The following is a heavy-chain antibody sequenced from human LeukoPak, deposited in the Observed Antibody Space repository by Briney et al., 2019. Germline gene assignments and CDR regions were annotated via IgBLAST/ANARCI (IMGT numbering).Heavy chain of an antibody. J-gene: IGHJ4*02. CDR1: GFTFSSYG. V-gene: IGHV3-30*18. CDR3: AKDDNYYGSGSYVIDY. CDR2: ISYDGSNR. Sequence: GRSLRLSCAASGFTFSSYGMHWVRQAPGKGLEWVAVISYDGSNRYYADSVKGRFTISRDNSKNTLYLQMNSLRAEDTAVYYCAKDDNYYGSGSYVIDYWGQGTLVTVSS. D-gene: IGHD3-10*01.